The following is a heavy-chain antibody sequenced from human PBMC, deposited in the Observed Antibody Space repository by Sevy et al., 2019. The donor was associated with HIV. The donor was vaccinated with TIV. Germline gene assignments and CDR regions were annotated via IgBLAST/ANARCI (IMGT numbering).Heavy chain of an antibody. CDR1: GFSFSDYC. J-gene: IGHJ4*02. V-gene: IGHV3-7*01. CDR2: IYQDGSQE. CDR3: TRELWPGDY. D-gene: IGHD2-21*01. Sequence: GGSLRLSCAACGFSFSDYCMGWVRQAPGKGLEWVANIYQDGSQENYVDSVKGRFTISRDNAKNSVYLQMNSLRVDDTGIYYCTRELWPGDYWGQGTLVTVSS.